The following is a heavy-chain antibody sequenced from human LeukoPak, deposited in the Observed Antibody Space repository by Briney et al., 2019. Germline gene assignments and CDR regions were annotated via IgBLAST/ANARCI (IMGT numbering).Heavy chain of an antibody. V-gene: IGHV3-7*01. CDR1: GFTFSSYG. Sequence: GRSLRLSCAASGFTFSSYGMHWVRQAPGKGLEWVANIKQDGSEKYYVDSVKGRFTISRDNAKNSLYLQMNSLRAEDTAVYYCARAHGDFDAFDIWGQGTMVTVSS. D-gene: IGHD4-17*01. CDR3: ARAHGDFDAFDI. J-gene: IGHJ3*02. CDR2: IKQDGSEK.